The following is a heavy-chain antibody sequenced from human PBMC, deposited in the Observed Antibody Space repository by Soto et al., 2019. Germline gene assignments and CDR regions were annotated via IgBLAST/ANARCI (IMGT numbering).Heavy chain of an antibody. D-gene: IGHD6-19*01. V-gene: IGHV2-70*01. CDR3: ERKLRRQWLVQTYYYYGMDV. J-gene: IGHJ6*02. CDR1: GFSLSTSGMC. Sequence: SGPTLVNPTQTLTLTCTFSGFSLSTSGMCVSWIRQPPGKALEWLALIDWDDDKYYSTSLKTRLTIYKDTSKNQVVLTMTNMDTVDTATYYCERKLRRQWLVQTYYYYGMDVWGQGTTVTVSS. CDR2: IDWDDDK.